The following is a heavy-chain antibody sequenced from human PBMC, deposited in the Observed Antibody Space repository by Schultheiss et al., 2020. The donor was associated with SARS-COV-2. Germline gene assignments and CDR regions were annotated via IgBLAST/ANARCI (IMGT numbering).Heavy chain of an antibody. CDR3: ARGEGIQLWVGYYYYMDV. CDR2: IYSGGST. J-gene: IGHJ6*03. CDR1: GFTVSSNY. Sequence: GGSLRLSCAASGFTVSSNYMSWVRQAPGMGLAWVSVIYSGGSTYYADSVKGRFTISRHNSKNTLYLQMNSLRAEDTAVYYCARGEGIQLWVGYYYYMDVWGKGTTVTVSS. D-gene: IGHD5-18*01. V-gene: IGHV3-53*04.